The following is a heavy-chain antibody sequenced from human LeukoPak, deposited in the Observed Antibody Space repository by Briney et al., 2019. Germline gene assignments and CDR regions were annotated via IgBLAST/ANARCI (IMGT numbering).Heavy chain of an antibody. Sequence: GGSLRLSCAASGFTFSSYAMHWVRQAPGKGLEWVAVISYDGSNKYYADSVKGRFTISRDNAKNSLYLQLNSLRDEDTAVYYCAGEPAAADDAFDIWGQGTMVTVSS. J-gene: IGHJ3*02. V-gene: IGHV3-30-3*01. CDR2: ISYDGSNK. CDR3: AGEPAAADDAFDI. D-gene: IGHD6-13*01. CDR1: GFTFSSYA.